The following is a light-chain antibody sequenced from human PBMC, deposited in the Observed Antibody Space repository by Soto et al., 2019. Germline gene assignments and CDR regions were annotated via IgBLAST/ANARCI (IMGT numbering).Light chain of an antibody. J-gene: IGLJ2*01. CDR3: CSYAGRSTLV. CDR2: DVT. Sequence: QSALTQPASVSGSPGQSITISCTGTSSDVGSYNLVSWYQQHPGKAPKLIIYDVTKRHSGVSNRFSGSKSGNTASQTISGLQAEDEAEYCCCSYAGRSTLVFGGGTKVTVL. CDR1: SSDVGSYNL. V-gene: IGLV2-23*02.